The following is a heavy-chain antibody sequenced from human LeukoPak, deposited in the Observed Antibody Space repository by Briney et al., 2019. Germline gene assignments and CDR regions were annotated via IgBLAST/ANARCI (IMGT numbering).Heavy chain of an antibody. CDR2: NYWDDEK. Sequence: SGPTLVNPTPTLTLTCTFSGFSLSTSGVGVGWIRQPPVKALEWLALNYWDDEKRYSPSLKSRLTITKDTSKNQVVLTVTNMDPVDTATYYCAHRHVYDLLGDLTYGGQGTLVTVSS. J-gene: IGHJ4*02. CDR3: AHRHVYDLLGDLTY. CDR1: GFSLSTSGVG. V-gene: IGHV2-5*02. D-gene: IGHD3-9*01.